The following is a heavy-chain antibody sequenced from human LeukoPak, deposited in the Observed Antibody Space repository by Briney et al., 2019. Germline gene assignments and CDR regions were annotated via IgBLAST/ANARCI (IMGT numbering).Heavy chain of an antibody. Sequence: ASVKVSCKASGYTFTSYYMHWVRQAPGQGLEWMGIINPSGGSTSYAQKLQGRVTMTTDTSTSTAYMELRSLRSDDTAVYYCAREGSWGSYRPKPDYWGQGTLVTVSS. D-gene: IGHD3-16*02. CDR2: INPSGGST. V-gene: IGHV1-46*01. CDR3: AREGSWGSYRPKPDY. CDR1: GYTFTSYY. J-gene: IGHJ4*02.